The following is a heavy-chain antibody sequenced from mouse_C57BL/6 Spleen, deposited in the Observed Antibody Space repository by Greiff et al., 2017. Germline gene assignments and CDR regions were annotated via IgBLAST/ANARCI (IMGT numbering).Heavy chain of an antibody. CDR1: GFTFSSYA. J-gene: IGHJ3*01. Sequence: EVKLVESGGGLVKPGGSLKLSCAASGFTFSSYAMSWVRQTPEKRLEWVATISDGGSYTYYPDNVKGRFTISRDNAKNNLYLQMSHLKSEDTAMYYCARYYYGSSYPFAYWGQGTLVTVSA. CDR3: ARYYYGSSYPFAY. V-gene: IGHV5-4*03. D-gene: IGHD1-1*01. CDR2: ISDGGSYT.